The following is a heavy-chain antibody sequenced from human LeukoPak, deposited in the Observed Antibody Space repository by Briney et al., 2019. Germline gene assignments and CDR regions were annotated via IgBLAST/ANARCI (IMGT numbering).Heavy chain of an antibody. Sequence: SETLSLTCTVSGGSISSYYWSWIRQPAGKGLELIGRIYTSGSTNYNPSLKSRVTMSVDTSKNQFSLKLSSVTAADTAVYYCARARYDSSGYPYFDYWGQGTLVTVSS. J-gene: IGHJ4*02. CDR2: IYTSGST. CDR3: ARARYDSSGYPYFDY. V-gene: IGHV4-4*07. CDR1: GGSISSYY. D-gene: IGHD3-22*01.